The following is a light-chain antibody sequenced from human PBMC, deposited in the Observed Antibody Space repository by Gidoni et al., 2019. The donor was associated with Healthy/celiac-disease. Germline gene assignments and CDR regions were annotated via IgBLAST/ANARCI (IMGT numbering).Light chain of an antibody. CDR3: CSYAGSSTFLYV. V-gene: IGLV2-23*03. Sequence: QSALTQPASVSGSPGQSITISCTGTSSDVGSYNLLSLYQQHPGKDPKLMIYEGSKRPSGVSNRFSGSKSGNTASLTISGLQAEDEADYYCCSYAGSSTFLYVFGTGTKVTVL. CDR2: EGS. J-gene: IGLJ1*01. CDR1: SSDVGSYNL.